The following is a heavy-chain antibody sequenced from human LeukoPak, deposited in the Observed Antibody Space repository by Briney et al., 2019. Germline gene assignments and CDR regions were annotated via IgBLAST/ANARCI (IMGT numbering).Heavy chain of an antibody. J-gene: IGHJ6*03. CDR1: GYTFTSCD. CDR3: AREVGHYYYMDV. D-gene: IGHD2-2*01. Sequence: ASVKVSCKASGYTFTSCDINWVRQATGQGLEWMGWMNPNSGNTGYAQKFQGRVTITRNSSISTAYMELSSLRSEDTAVYYCAREVGHYYYMDVWGKGTTVTVSS. CDR2: MNPNSGNT. V-gene: IGHV1-8*03.